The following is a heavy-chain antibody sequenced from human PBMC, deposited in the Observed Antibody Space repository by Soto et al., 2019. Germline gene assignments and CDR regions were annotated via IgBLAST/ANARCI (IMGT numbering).Heavy chain of an antibody. CDR1: GGSISSRNR. J-gene: IGHJ6*03. CDR3: ANTRGLGLMDA. CDR2: VSHSGST. Sequence: QVHLLESGPGLVEPSGTLSLTCTVSGGSISSRNRWSWVRQSPVKGLEWIGEVSHSGSTNSNPSLKGRVTISLDKSNNQSSLNLESMTAADAAVYFCANTRGLGLMDAWGKGTTVVVSS. D-gene: IGHD2-2*01. V-gene: IGHV4-4*02.